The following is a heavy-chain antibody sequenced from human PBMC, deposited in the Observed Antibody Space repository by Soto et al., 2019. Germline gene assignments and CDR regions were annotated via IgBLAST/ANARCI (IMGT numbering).Heavy chain of an antibody. D-gene: IGHD6-19*01. Sequence: PSQTLSLTCAISGDSVSSNSAAWPWIRQSQSRGLEWLGRTYYRSKWYNDYAVTVKSRITINPYTSKNQFSLQLNSVTPEDTAVYYCARERRSGYRNFDYCGQGTLVTVSS. CDR2: TYYRSKWYN. J-gene: IGHJ4*02. CDR3: ARERRSGYRNFDY. V-gene: IGHV6-1*01. CDR1: GDSVSSNSAA.